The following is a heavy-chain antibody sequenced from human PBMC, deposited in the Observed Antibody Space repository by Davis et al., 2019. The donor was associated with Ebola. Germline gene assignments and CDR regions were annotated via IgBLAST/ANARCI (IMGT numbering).Heavy chain of an antibody. CDR3: ARDLGIAVAGTGDY. J-gene: IGHJ4*02. Sequence: SVKVSCKASGYTFTSYGISWVRQAPGQGLEWMGRIIPILGIANYAQKFQGRVTITADKSTSTAYMELSSLRSEDTAVYYCARDLGIAVAGTGDYWGQGTLVTVSS. CDR2: IIPILGIA. V-gene: IGHV1-69*04. CDR1: GYTFTSYG. D-gene: IGHD6-19*01.